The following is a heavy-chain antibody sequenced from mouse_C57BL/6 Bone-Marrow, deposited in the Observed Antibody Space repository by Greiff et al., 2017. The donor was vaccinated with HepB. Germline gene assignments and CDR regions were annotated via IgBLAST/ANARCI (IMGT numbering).Heavy chain of an antibody. D-gene: IGHD1-1*01. CDR2: INPGSGGT. V-gene: IGHV1-54*01. CDR3: ARAYDYGSPGFAY. Sequence: VQLQQSGAELVRPGTSVKVSCKASGYAFTNYLIEWVKQRPGQGLEWIGVINPGSGGTNYNEKFKGQATLTADKSSSTAYMQLSSLTSEDSAVYFCARAYDYGSPGFAYWGQGTLVTVSA. CDR1: GYAFTNYL. J-gene: IGHJ3*01.